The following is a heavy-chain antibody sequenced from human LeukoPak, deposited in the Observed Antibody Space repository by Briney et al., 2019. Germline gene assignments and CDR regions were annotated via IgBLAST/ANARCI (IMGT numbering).Heavy chain of an antibody. D-gene: IGHD2-2*01. CDR2: IIPIFGTA. CDR1: GGTFSSYA. J-gene: IGHJ4*02. V-gene: IGHV1-69*13. Sequence: ASAKVSCKASGGTFSSYAISWVRQAPGQGLEWMGGIIPIFGTANYAQKFQGRVTITADESTSTAYMELSSLRSEDTAVYYCAIGDWRDRYCSSTSCYHFDYWGQGTLVTVSS. CDR3: AIGDWRDRYCSSTSCYHFDY.